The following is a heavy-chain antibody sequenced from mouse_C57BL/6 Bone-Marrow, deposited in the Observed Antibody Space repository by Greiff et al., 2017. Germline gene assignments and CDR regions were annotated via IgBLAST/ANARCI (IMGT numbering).Heavy chain of an antibody. D-gene: IGHD2-1*01. CDR3: ARYIYYGNYEAMDY. Sequence: EVHLVESGGGLVQPGGSLSLSCAASGFTFTDYYMSWVRQPPGKALEWLGFIRNKANGYTTEYSASGKGRFTISRDNSQSILYLQMNALRAEDSATYYCARYIYYGNYEAMDYWGQGTSVTVSA. CDR1: GFTFTDYY. J-gene: IGHJ4*01. CDR2: IRNKANGYTT. V-gene: IGHV7-3*01.